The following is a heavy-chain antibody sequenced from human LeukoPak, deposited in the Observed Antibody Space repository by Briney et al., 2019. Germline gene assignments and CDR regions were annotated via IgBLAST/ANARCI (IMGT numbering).Heavy chain of an antibody. J-gene: IGHJ4*02. V-gene: IGHV3-30*02. Sequence: PGGSLRLSCAASGFTFSSYGMHWVRQAPGKGLEWVAFIRYDGSNKYYADSVKGRFTISRDNSKNTLYLQMNSLRAEDTAVYYCAKDRDDYVWGSNFDYWGQGTLVTVSS. CDR2: IRYDGSNK. D-gene: IGHD3-16*01. CDR1: GFTFSSYG. CDR3: AKDRDDYVWGSNFDY.